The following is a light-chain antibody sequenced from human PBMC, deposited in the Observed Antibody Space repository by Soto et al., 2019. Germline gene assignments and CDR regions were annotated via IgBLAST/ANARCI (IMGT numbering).Light chain of an antibody. Sequence: QSVLTQPPSVSAAPGQMVTISCSGSSSNIGKNHVSWYQQLPGAAPKLLIYDNNKRPSGIPDRFSGSKSGTSATLGITGLRTGDEAEYFCGAWDSSLRGFVFGTGTKVTVL. CDR2: DNN. CDR3: GAWDSSLRGFV. V-gene: IGLV1-51*01. J-gene: IGLJ1*01. CDR1: SSNIGKNH.